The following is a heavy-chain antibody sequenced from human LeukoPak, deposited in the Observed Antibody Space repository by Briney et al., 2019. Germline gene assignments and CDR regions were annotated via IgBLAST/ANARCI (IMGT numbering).Heavy chain of an antibody. D-gene: IGHD6-19*01. CDR1: GYIFTGYY. V-gene: IGHV1-2*02. J-gene: IGHJ4*02. CDR2: INPDSGGT. CDR3: APSGYTSGWYAGGTNYFDY. Sequence: ASVKVSCKASGYIFTGYYMHWVRQAPGQGLEWMGWINPDSGGTNYAQKFQGRVTMTRDASISTAYMELSRLRSDDTAVYYCAPSGYTSGWYAGGTNYFDYWGQGTLVTPSS.